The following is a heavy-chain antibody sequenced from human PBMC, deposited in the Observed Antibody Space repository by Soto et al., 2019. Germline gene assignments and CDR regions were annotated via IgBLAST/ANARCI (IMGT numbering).Heavy chain of an antibody. CDR1: GFSLYTRGVG. V-gene: IGHV2-5*02. CDR3: ARYTTDTYFDV. CDR2: LYWDNTR. J-gene: IGHJ6*04. Sequence: QITLKESRPTLVKPTQTLTLTCSFSGFSLYTRGVGVGWVRQPPGRALEWLALLYWDNTRRSSPSLKSSLTIAKGTSENQVVLTMTNMEPEDTGTYYCARYTTDTYFDVWGKGTTVTVSS. D-gene: IGHD2-2*02.